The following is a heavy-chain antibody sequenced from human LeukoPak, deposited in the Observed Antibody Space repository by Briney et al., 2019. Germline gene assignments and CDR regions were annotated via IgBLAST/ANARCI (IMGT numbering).Heavy chain of an antibody. CDR1: GYTFTSYG. V-gene: IGHV1-2*02. Sequence: ASVKVSCKASGYTFTSYGISWVRQAPGQGLEWMGWINPNSGGTNYAQKFQGRVTMTRDTSISTAYMELSRLRSDDTAVYYCARETYYYDSSGYPDAFDIWGQGTMVTVSS. CDR2: INPNSGGT. D-gene: IGHD3-22*01. J-gene: IGHJ3*02. CDR3: ARETYYYDSSGYPDAFDI.